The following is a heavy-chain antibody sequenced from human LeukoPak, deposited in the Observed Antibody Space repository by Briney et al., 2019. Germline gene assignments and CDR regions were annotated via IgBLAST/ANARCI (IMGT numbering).Heavy chain of an antibody. CDR1: GFTFSSYA. Sequence: PGGSLRLSCAASGFTFSSYAMTWVRQSPGKGLEWVSAMTASGGSTYPADSVKGRFTISRDDSNNTLYLQMHSLRAEDTAVYYCATTPNTVTSGGYMDVWGKGTTVTVSS. D-gene: IGHD4-11*01. V-gene: IGHV3-23*01. J-gene: IGHJ6*03. CDR2: MTASGGST. CDR3: ATTPNTVTSGGYMDV.